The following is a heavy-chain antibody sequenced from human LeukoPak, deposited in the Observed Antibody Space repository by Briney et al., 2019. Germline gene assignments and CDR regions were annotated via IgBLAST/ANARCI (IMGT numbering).Heavy chain of an antibody. CDR1: VGTFSIYA. CDR2: IIPIFGTA. CDR3: AGEGHCSSTSCYPAFDI. D-gene: IGHD2-2*01. J-gene: IGHJ3*02. Sequence: SVKVSCKASVGTFSIYAISWVRQAPGQGLEWMGGIIPIFGTANYAQKFQGRVTITTDESTSTAYMELSSLRSEDTAACYCAGEGHCSSTSCYPAFDIWGKGTMVTVSS. V-gene: IGHV1-69*05.